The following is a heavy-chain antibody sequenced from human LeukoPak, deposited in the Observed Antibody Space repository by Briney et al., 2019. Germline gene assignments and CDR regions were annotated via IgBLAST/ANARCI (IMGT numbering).Heavy chain of an antibody. CDR3: ARDGGNFGGYFDY. CDR1: GFTFSSYA. CDR2: ISYDGSNK. Sequence: PGRSLRLSCAASGFTFSSYAMHWVRQAPGKGLEWVAVISYDGSNKYYADSVKGRSTISRDNSKNTLYLQMNSLRAEDTAVYYCARDGGNFGGYFDYWGQGTLVTVSS. J-gene: IGHJ4*02. V-gene: IGHV3-30-3*01. D-gene: IGHD4-23*01.